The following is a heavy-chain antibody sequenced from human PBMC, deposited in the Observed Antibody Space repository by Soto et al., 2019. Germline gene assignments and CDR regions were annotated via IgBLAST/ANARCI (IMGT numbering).Heavy chain of an antibody. Sequence: QVQLVESGGGVVQPGRSLRLSCAASGFTFSDCGMHWVRQAPGKGLEWVAVVTYEGTEIHYADSVRGRFTISRDNSKNMVYLQMHSLRVEDTAAYYCVKEQSSGYWRTADYWGQGTLMTVSS. V-gene: IGHV3-30*18. CDR3: VKEQSSGYWRTADY. CDR2: VTYEGTEI. J-gene: IGHJ4*02. D-gene: IGHD6-25*01. CDR1: GFTFSDCG.